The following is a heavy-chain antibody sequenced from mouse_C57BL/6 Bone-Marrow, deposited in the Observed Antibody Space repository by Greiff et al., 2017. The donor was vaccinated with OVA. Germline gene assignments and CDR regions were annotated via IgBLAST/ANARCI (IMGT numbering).Heavy chain of an antibody. J-gene: IGHJ3*01. V-gene: IGHV5-12*01. CDR3: ARAPTYYYGSSSSGFAY. Sequence: EVQRVESGGGLVQPGGSLKLSCAASGFTFSDYYMYWVRQTPEKRLEWVAYISNGGGSTYYPDTVKGRFTISRDNAKNTLYLQMSRLKSEDTAMYYCARAPTYYYGSSSSGFAYWGQGTLVTVSA. CDR2: ISNGGGST. D-gene: IGHD1-1*01. CDR1: GFTFSDYY.